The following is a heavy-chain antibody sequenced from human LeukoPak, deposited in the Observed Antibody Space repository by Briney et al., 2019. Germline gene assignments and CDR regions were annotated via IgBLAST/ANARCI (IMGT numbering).Heavy chain of an antibody. CDR2: ITYNSGTI. CDR3: ARAVAVSMGRYNRMDV. Sequence: GGSLRLSCAASGFAFRSYAMQWVRQAPGKGLEWVSYITYNSGTIFYADSVKGRFTISRDNVKDSLYLQMSSLRDEDTAVYYCARAVAVSMGRYNRMDVWGQGTTVTVSS. J-gene: IGHJ6*02. V-gene: IGHV3-48*02. CDR1: GFAFRSYA. D-gene: IGHD4-17*01.